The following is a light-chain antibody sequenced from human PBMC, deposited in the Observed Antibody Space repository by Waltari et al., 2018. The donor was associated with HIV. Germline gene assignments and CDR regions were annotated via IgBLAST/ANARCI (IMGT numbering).Light chain of an antibody. CDR2: KDD. Sequence: NFMLTQTHPGSESPGKTVTISCTRSSGSIASNYVPWFQPRPGRSPTTVMHKDDQSPSGVPGRFSGSIDSSSNSAALTISGLRTEDEADYYCQSDDNENPVLFGGGTKLTVL. CDR1: SGSIASNY. CDR3: QSDDNENPVL. V-gene: IGLV6-57*01. J-gene: IGLJ2*01.